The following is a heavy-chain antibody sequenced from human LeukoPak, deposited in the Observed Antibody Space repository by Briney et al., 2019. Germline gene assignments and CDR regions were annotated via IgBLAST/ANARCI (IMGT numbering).Heavy chain of an antibody. Sequence: PGGSLRLSCAASGFTFSSYGMHWVRQAPGKGLEWVAVISYDGSNKYYADSVKGRFTISRDNSKNTLYLQMNSLRAEDTAVYYCAESLDNWNGPYYYYYGMDVWGKGTTVTVSS. D-gene: IGHD1-1*01. CDR2: ISYDGSNK. CDR3: AESLDNWNGPYYYYYGMDV. J-gene: IGHJ6*04. V-gene: IGHV3-30*03. CDR1: GFTFSSYG.